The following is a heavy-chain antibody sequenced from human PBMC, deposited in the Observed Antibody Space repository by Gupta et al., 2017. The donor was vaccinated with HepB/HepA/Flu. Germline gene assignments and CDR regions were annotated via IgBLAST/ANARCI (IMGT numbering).Heavy chain of an antibody. V-gene: IGHV3-33*01. CDR1: GFTFSSYG. CDR3: ARDGVPAAYFDY. J-gene: IGHJ4*02. CDR2: IWYDGSNK. Sequence: QVQLVESGGGVVQPGRSLRLSCAASGFTFSSYGMHWVRQAPGKGLEWVAVIWYDGSNKYYADSVKGRFTISRDNSKNTLYLQMNSLRAEDTAVYYCARDGVPAAYFDYWGQGTLVTVSS. D-gene: IGHD2-2*01.